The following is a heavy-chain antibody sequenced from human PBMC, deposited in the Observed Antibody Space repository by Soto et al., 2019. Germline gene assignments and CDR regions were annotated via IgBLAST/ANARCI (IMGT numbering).Heavy chain of an antibody. CDR2: ISGGTT. D-gene: IGHD1-26*01. CDR3: ATRDRVTSGSSHFYGTDV. V-gene: IGHV3-23*01. J-gene: IGHJ6*02. Sequence: EVQLLESGGGLVQPGGSLRLSCVASGSTFSSDVMSWVRQAPGKGLELVSGISGGTTYYADSVQGRFTISRDNFKNTLFLQMNSRRAEDTAVYRGATRDRVTSGSSHFYGTDVWGQGTTVTVSS. CDR1: GSTFSSDV.